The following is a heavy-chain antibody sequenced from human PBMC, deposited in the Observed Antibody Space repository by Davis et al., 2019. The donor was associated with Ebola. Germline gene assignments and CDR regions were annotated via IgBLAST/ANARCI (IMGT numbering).Heavy chain of an antibody. CDR3: ARASGYSSGWDDY. CDR2: IWYDGSNK. D-gene: IGHD6-19*01. CDR1: GFTFSSYG. V-gene: IGHV3-33*01. Sequence: GGSLRLSCAASGFTFSSYGMHWVRQAPGKGLEWVAVIWYDGSNKYYADSVKGRFTISRDNSKNTLYLQMNSLRAEDTAVYYCARASGYSSGWDDYWGQGTLVTVSS. J-gene: IGHJ4*02.